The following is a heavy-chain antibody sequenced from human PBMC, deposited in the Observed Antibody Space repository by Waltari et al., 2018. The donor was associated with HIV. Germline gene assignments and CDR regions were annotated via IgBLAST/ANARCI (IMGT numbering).Heavy chain of an antibody. CDR1: GFTFSTYW. CDR3: ARDLKDYDFWSPVDV. CDR2: IKQDGSEK. V-gene: IGHV3-7*01. D-gene: IGHD3-3*01. J-gene: IGHJ6*02. Sequence: EVQLVESGGGLVQSGGSLRLACAASGFTFSTYWMTWVRQAPGKGLEWLANIKQDGSEKYYADSVKGRFTVSRDNNKKSLYLQMSSLRAEDTAVYYCARDLKDYDFWSPVDVWGQGTTVTVSS.